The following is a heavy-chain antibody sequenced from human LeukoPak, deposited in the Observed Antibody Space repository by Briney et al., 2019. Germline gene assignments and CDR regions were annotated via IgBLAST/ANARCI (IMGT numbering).Heavy chain of an antibody. CDR2: ISFDGSNK. V-gene: IGHV3-30*04. CDR3: ARTYIVGATNFDY. J-gene: IGHJ4*02. D-gene: IGHD1-26*01. Sequence: GGSLRLSCAASGFTFNYYAMHWVRQAPGKGLEWVAVISFDGSNKYYADSVKGRFTISRDNSKNTLYLQMNSLRAEDTAVYYCARTYIVGATNFDYWGQGTLVTVSS. CDR1: GFTFNYYA.